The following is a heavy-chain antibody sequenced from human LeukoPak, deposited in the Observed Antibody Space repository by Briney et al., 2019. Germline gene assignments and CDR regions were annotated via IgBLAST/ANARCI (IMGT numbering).Heavy chain of an antibody. J-gene: IGHJ5*02. V-gene: IGHV4-38-2*02. CDR3: ARLSSSRTGVFDP. CDR1: GYSISSGYY. D-gene: IGHD6-13*01. CDR2: IYHSGST. Sequence: SETLSLTCTVSGYSISSGYYWGWIRQPPGKGLEWIGSIYHSGSTYYNPSLKSRVTISVDTSKNQFSLNLTSMTAADTAVYYCARLSSSRTGVFDPWGQGTLVTVSS.